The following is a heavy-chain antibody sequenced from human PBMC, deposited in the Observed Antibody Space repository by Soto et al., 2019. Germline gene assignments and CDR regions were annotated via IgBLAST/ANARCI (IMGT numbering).Heavy chain of an antibody. D-gene: IGHD5-12*01. CDR1: IFSFDIYA. V-gene: IGHV3-23*01. J-gene: IGHJ6*02. CDR2: TTGSGGTA. Sequence: EVQLLESGGGLVQPGGSLRLSCAASIFSFDIYAMSWVRQAPGKGLEWVSATTGSGGTAYYAGSVKGRFTISRDNSKNTLYLQMNNLTAEDTAVYYCAKHSGYDHYYGMDVWGQGTTVTVSS. CDR3: AKHSGYDHYYGMDV.